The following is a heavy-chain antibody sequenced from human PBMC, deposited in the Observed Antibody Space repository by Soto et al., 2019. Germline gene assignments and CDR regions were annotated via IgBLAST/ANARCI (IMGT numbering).Heavy chain of an antibody. D-gene: IGHD6-13*01. J-gene: IGHJ4*01. CDR1: AGSVRNSNW. CDR2: IYQTGTT. Sequence: QVQLQASGPGLVKPSGHLSIIGVFSAGSVRNSNWWSWVRQPPGKGLEWIGEIYQTGTTNYNPSLKSRVIMSVDQSKNQCSLNLTSVNNAYTDVYYCTRASRYANSWSFGHYFDYWGHVSLVPVSP. V-gene: IGHV4-4*02. CDR3: TRASRYANSWSFGHYFDY.